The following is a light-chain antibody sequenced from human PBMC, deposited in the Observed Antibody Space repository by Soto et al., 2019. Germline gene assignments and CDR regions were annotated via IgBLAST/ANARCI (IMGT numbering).Light chain of an antibody. Sequence: QSALTQPASVSGSPGQSITISCTGTNSDVGAYKYVSWYQQHPGKAPKLMIFDVSNRPSGVSNRISGSKSGNTASLTISGLRAEDEADYYCASYSNSNTYVFGTGTKVTVL. J-gene: IGLJ1*01. CDR2: DVS. CDR3: ASYSNSNTYV. V-gene: IGLV2-14*03. CDR1: NSDVGAYKY.